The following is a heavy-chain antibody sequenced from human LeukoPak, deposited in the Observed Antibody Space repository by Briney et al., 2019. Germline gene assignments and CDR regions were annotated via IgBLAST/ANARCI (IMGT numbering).Heavy chain of an antibody. CDR3: ARVSDGRAFDY. V-gene: IGHV4-39*07. CDR2: IYYTGGT. J-gene: IGHJ4*02. D-gene: IGHD1-26*01. Sequence: SETLSLTCTVSGGSITSANYYWACIRQPPGKGLEWIGSIYYTGGTYYNPSLKSRVTISVDTSKNQFSLNLSSVTAADTAVYYCARVSDGRAFDYWGQGTLVTVSS. CDR1: GGSITSANYY.